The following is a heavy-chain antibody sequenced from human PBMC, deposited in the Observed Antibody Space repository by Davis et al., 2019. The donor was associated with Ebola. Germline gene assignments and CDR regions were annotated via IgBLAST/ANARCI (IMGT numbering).Heavy chain of an antibody. J-gene: IGHJ4*02. CDR1: GSTFSGYW. CDR2: VNSVGSST. Sequence: HTGGSLRLSCAASGSTFSGYWMHWVRQVPGKGLEWVSRVNSVGSSTTYADSVKGRFIISRDNAKNTLYLQMKSLRVDAAAVYYCARDTGRNWNAASFDSWGQGTLVTVSS. CDR3: ARDTGRNWNAASFDS. V-gene: IGHV3-74*01. D-gene: IGHD1-20*01.